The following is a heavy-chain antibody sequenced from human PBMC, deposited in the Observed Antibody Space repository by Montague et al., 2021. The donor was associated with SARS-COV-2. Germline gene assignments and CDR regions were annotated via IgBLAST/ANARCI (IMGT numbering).Heavy chain of an antibody. V-gene: IGHV3-11*01. Sequence: SLRLSCAASGFTFSDYYMAWIRQAPGKGLEWIADINKGGYGTHYADSLGGRFTISRDNAKSSLYLQMNSLRDEDAAVYFCAREIYTGASYYYWGQGALVTVSS. CDR2: INKGGYGT. J-gene: IGHJ4*02. D-gene: IGHD7-27*01. CDR1: GFTFSDYY. CDR3: AREIYTGASYYY.